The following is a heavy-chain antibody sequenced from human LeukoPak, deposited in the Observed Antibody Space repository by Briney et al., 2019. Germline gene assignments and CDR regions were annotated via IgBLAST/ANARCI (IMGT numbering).Heavy chain of an antibody. CDR2: INTNTGNP. Sequence: SVKVSCKASGYTFSAYDISWMRQAPGQGLEWMGGINTNTGNPTYAQGFTGRFVFSLDSSVSTAYLQIDSVEAEDTAVYFCARDLAVPGTARGYWGQGTLVTVSS. CDR1: GYTFSAYD. J-gene: IGHJ4*02. CDR3: ARDLAVPGTARGY. V-gene: IGHV7-4-1*01. D-gene: IGHD6-19*01.